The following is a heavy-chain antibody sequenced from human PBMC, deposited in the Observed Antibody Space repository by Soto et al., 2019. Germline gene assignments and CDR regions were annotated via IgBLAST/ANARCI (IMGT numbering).Heavy chain of an antibody. V-gene: IGHV4-59*01. CDR1: GSSISSYY. CDR2: IYYSGST. D-gene: IGHD2-15*01. CDR3: ARGGEVVAATHLYFDY. J-gene: IGHJ4*02. Sequence: SETLSLTCTVSGSSISSYYWSWIRQPPGKGLEWIGYIYYSGSTNYNPSLRSRVTISVDTSKNQFSLKLSSVTAADTAVYYCARGGEVVAATHLYFDYWGQGTLVTVSS.